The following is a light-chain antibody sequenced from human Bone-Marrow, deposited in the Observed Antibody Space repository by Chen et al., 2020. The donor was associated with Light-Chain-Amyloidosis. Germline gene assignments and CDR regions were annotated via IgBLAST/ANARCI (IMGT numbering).Light chain of an antibody. V-gene: IGLV3-25*03. CDR2: RDT. CDR1: DLPTKY. CDR3: QSADSSGTYEVI. J-gene: IGLJ2*01. Sequence: SYDLPQPPSVSVSPGQTARITCSGDDLPTKYAYWYQQKPGQAPVLVIHRDTERPAGISVRFSGSSSGTTATLTISGVQAEDEADYHCQSADSSGTYEVIFGGGTKLTVL.